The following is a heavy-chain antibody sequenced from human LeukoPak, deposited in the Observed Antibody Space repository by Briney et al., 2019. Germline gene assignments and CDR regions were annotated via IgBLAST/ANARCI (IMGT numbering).Heavy chain of an antibody. D-gene: IGHD2-8*01. Sequence: PSEILSLTCTVSSGYISGDTSYWGWIRQPPGKGLEWIASVYYTGSTYYNPSLRSRVTISVDTSKNQFFLKIDSLTAADTAVYYCARHVPPPVNGMDYWGQGTLVAVSS. J-gene: IGHJ4*02. CDR1: SGYISGDTSY. V-gene: IGHV4-39*01. CDR2: VYYTGST. CDR3: ARHVPPPVNGMDY.